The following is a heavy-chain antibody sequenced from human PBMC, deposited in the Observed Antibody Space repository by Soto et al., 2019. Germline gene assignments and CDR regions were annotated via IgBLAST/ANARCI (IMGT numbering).Heavy chain of an antibody. CDR1: GFTFSSYS. Sequence: EVQLVESGGGLVKPGGSLRLSCAASGFTFSSYSMNWVRQAPGKGLEWVSSISSSSSYIYYAVSVKGRFTISRDNAKNSLILQMTRLRAEDTAVYYCASKGATVTYASFDYWGQGTLVTVSS. V-gene: IGHV3-21*01. D-gene: IGHD4-17*01. CDR3: ASKGATVTYASFDY. J-gene: IGHJ4*02. CDR2: ISSSSSYI.